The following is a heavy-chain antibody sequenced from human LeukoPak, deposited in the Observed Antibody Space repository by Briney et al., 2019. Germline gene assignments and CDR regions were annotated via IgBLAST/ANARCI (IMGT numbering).Heavy chain of an antibody. V-gene: IGHV3-30*04. Sequence: GGSLRLSCAASGFTFSSYAMHWVRQAPGKGLEWVAVISYVGTNKYYADSVKGRFTISRDNSKNTLYLQMNSLREDTAVYYCARDGGYFDRLAYFFDYWGQGALVPVSS. D-gene: IGHD3-9*01. CDR1: GFTFSSYA. CDR3: ARDGGYFDRLAYFFDY. J-gene: IGHJ4*02. CDR2: ISYVGTNK.